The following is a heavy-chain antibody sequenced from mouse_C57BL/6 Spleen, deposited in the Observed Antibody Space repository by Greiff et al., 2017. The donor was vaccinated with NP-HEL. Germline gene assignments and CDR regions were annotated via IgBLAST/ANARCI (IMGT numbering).Heavy chain of an antibody. V-gene: IGHV5-9-1*02. D-gene: IGHD1-1*01. CDR1: GFTFSSYA. CDR3: TRDRYYYGSSPAWFAY. CDR2: ISSGGDYI. J-gene: IGHJ3*01. Sequence: DVMLVESGEGLVKPGGSLKLSCAASGFTFSSYAMSWVRQTPEKRLEWVAYISSGGDYIYYADTVKGRFTISRDNARNTLYLQMSSLKSEDTAMYYCTRDRYYYGSSPAWFAYWGQGTLVTVSA.